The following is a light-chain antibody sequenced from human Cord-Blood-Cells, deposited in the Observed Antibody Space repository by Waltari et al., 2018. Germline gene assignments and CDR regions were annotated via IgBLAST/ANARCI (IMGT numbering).Light chain of an antibody. Sequence: DIQMTQSPSTLSASVGERVTITFRASQSISSWLAWYQQKPGKVPKLLIYKASSLERGVPSRFSGSGSGTEFTLTISSLQPDDFATYYCQQYNSYPWTFGQGTKVEIK. CDR1: QSISSW. J-gene: IGKJ1*01. V-gene: IGKV1-5*03. CDR3: QQYNSYPWT. CDR2: KAS.